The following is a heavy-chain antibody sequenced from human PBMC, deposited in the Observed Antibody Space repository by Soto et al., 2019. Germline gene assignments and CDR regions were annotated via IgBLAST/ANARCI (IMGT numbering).Heavy chain of an antibody. D-gene: IGHD2-2*01. Sequence: SETLSLTCAVYGGSFSGYYWSWIRQPPGKWLEWIGEINHSGSTNYNPSLKSRVTISVDTSKNQFSLKLSSVTAADTAVYYCAKDPEGYCSSTRCYTYHGLDVWGQGTTVTVSS. CDR3: AKDPEGYCSSTRCYTYHGLDV. V-gene: IGHV4-34*01. CDR1: GGSFSGYY. J-gene: IGHJ6*02. CDR2: INHSGST.